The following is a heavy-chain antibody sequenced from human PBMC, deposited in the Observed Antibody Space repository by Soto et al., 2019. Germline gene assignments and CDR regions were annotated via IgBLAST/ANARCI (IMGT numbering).Heavy chain of an antibody. V-gene: IGHV5-10-1*01. J-gene: IGHJ5*02. Sequence: PGESLKISCKGSGYSFTNYWISWVRQMPGKGLEWMGRIDPSDSYTNYSPSFQGHVTISADKSISTAYLQWFSLKASDTAMYYCARHQSPVAGTSPWFDPWGQGTLVTVSS. D-gene: IGHD6-19*01. CDR3: ARHQSPVAGTSPWFDP. CDR2: IDPSDSYT. CDR1: GYSFTNYW.